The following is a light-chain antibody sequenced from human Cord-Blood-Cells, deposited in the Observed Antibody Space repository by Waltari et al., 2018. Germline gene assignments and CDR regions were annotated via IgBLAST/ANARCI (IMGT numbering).Light chain of an antibody. CDR2: EVS. CDR1: SSDVGSYNL. V-gene: IGLV2-23*02. CDR3: CSYAGSRV. Sequence: QSALTQPASVSGSPGQPITISCTGTSSDVGSYNLVSWYQQHPGKAPKLMIYEVSKRPSVVSNRFSGSKSGNTASLTISGLQAEDEADYYCCSYAGSRVFGGGTKLTVL. J-gene: IGLJ3*02.